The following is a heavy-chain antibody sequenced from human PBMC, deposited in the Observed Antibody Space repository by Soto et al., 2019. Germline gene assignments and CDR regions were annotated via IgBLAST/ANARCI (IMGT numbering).Heavy chain of an antibody. CDR1: GGSFSGYY. CDR3: ARDKITGLFDY. J-gene: IGHJ4*02. Sequence: QVQLQQWGAGLLKPSETLSLTCAVYGGSFSGYYWTWIRQPPGTGLVLIGEINHSGSTNYNPSLKTRVTISVDTSKNQFSLKLTSVTAEDTAVYYCARDKITGLFDYWGQGTLVPVSS. D-gene: IGHD2-8*02. CDR2: INHSGST. V-gene: IGHV4-34*01.